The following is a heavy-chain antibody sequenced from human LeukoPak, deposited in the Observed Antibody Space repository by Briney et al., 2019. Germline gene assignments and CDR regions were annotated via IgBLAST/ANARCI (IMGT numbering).Heavy chain of an antibody. V-gene: IGHV3-23*01. D-gene: IGHD1-26*01. J-gene: IGHJ6*02. CDR2: ISGSGGST. CDR3: ARDLVGATKRRADYYGMDV. CDR1: GFTFSSYA. Sequence: GGSLRLSCAASGFTFSSYAMSWVRQAPGKGLEWVSAISGSGGSTYYADSVKGRFTISRDNSKNTLYLQMNSLRAEDTAVYYCARDLVGATKRRADYYGMDVWGQGTTVTVSS.